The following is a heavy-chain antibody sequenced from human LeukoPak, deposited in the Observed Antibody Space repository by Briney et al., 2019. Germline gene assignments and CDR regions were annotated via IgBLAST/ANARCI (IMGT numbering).Heavy chain of an antibody. V-gene: IGHV1-2*02. CDR2: INLYNGAT. CDR3: ARTTSLTASGYDY. J-gene: IGHJ4*02. D-gene: IGHD4-17*01. CDR1: GYSFTAYY. Sequence: GASVTVSCKPTGYSFTAYYIFWMRQAPGQGLECMGWINLYNGATKYAQRFQSRVTMTRDTSISTAYMELSSLRSDDTAVYFCARTTSLTASGYDYWGQGTLVTVSS.